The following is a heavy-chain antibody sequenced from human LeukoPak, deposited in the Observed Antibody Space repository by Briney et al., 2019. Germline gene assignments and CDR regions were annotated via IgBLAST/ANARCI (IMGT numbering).Heavy chain of an antibody. CDR2: MYSNGGGR. J-gene: IGHJ6*03. CDR1: GDSMITDTFY. Sequence: SETLSLTCTVSGDSMITDTFYWVWIRQPPGKGLEWIANMYSNGGGRQYNRSLTNRVSISVDTSKNQFFLNLNSVTAADTAIYYCTRRTYSTYMDVWGQGTTVTVSS. D-gene: IGHD1-7*01. CDR3: TRRTYSTYMDV. V-gene: IGHV4-39*01.